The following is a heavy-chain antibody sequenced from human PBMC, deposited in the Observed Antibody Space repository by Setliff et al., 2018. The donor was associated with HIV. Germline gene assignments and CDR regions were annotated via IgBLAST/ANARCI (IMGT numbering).Heavy chain of an antibody. Sequence: SETLSLTCTVSGVSISSYYWSWIRHSPGKGLEWIGIIFPGGATNYNPSLTSRVTISVDTSKNHLFLKLTSVTAADTAVYYCASTYCGGDCYSRYFQHWGQGTLVTVSS. CDR3: ASTYCGGDCYSRYFQH. D-gene: IGHD2-21*02. CDR1: GVSISSYY. CDR2: IFPGGAT. V-gene: IGHV4-59*01. J-gene: IGHJ1*01.